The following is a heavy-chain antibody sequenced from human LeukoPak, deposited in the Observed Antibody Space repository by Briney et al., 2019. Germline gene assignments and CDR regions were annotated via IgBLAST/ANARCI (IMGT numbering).Heavy chain of an antibody. D-gene: IGHD4-17*01. CDR1: GFTFSSYA. CDR3: ARGHGDYYSDY. V-gene: IGHV3-30*04. J-gene: IGHJ4*02. Sequence: GGSLRLSCAASGFTFSSYAMHWVRQAPGKGLEWVAVISYDGSNKYYADSVKGRFTISRDNSKNTLYLQMNSLRAEDTAVYYCARGHGDYYSDYWGQGTLVTVSS. CDR2: ISYDGSNK.